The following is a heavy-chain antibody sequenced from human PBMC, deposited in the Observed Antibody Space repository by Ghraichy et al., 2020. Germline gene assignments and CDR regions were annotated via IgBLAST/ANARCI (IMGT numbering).Heavy chain of an antibody. D-gene: IGHD6-13*01. J-gene: IGHJ4*02. CDR2: IYHSGST. V-gene: IGHV4-38-2*02. Sequence: SETLSLTFTVSGYSISSGYYWGWIRQPPGKGLEWIGSIYHSGSTYYNPSLKSRVTISVDTSKNQFSLKLSSVTAADTAVYYCARDMAAAGTRVRDYWGQGTLVTVSS. CDR1: GYSISSGYY. CDR3: ARDMAAAGTRVRDY.